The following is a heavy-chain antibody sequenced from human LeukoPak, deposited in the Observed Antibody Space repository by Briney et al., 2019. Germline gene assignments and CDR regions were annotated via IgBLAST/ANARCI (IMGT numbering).Heavy chain of an antibody. D-gene: IGHD2-15*01. Sequence: ASVKVSCEASGFTFSSYGINWVRQATGQGLEWMGWMNPNSGNTGYVQKFQGRVTMTRSTSVSTAYMELSSLRSEDTAVYYCARRYCTDGTCYSWVDYFDYWGQGTLVTVSS. CDR1: GFTFSSYG. CDR2: MNPNSGNT. V-gene: IGHV1-8*02. CDR3: ARRYCTDGTCYSWVDYFDY. J-gene: IGHJ4*02.